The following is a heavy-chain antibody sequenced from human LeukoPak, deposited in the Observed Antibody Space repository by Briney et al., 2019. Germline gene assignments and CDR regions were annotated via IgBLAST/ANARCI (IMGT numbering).Heavy chain of an antibody. CDR2: INHSGST. CDR3: ARVLLTDAFDI. D-gene: IGHD3-10*01. Sequence: SETLSLTCAVYGGSFSGYYWSWIRQPPGKGLEWIGEINHSGSTNYNPSLKSRVTISVDTSKNQFSLKLSSVTAADTAVYYCARVLLTDAFDIWGQGTMVTVSS. V-gene: IGHV4-34*01. J-gene: IGHJ3*02. CDR1: GGSFSGYY.